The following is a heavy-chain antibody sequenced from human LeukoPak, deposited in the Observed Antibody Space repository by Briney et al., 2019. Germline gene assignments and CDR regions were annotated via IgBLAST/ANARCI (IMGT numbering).Heavy chain of an antibody. CDR1: GGSISSSSYY. CDR2: IYYSGST. CDR3: ARLLLRLSPTNYFDY. J-gene: IGHJ4*02. V-gene: IGHV4-39*01. Sequence: PSETLSLTCTVSGGSISSSSYYWGWIRQPPGEGLEWIGSIYYSGSTYYNPSLKSRVTISVDTSKNQFSLKLSSVTAADTAVYYCARLLLRLSPTNYFDYWGQGTLVTVSS. D-gene: IGHD2/OR15-2a*01.